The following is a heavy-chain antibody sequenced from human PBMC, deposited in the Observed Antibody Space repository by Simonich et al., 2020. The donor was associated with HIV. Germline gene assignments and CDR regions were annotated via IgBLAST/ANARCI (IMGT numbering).Heavy chain of an antibody. Sequence: QVQLQQWGAGLLNPSETLSLTCAVYGGSFSGYYWSWIRQPPGKGLEWIGEINHSGSTNYNPSLKSRVTISVDTSKNQFSLKLSSVTAADTAVYYCARHRGAGYFDYWGQGTLVTVSS. CDR2: INHSGST. CDR1: GGSFSGYY. J-gene: IGHJ4*02. V-gene: IGHV4-34*01. CDR3: ARHRGAGYFDY.